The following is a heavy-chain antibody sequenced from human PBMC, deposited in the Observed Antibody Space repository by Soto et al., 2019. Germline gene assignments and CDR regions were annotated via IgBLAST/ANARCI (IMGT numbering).Heavy chain of an antibody. CDR2: IIPILGIA. D-gene: IGHD5-12*01. CDR3: ARGYSGYDFYYYYYYMDV. Sequence: QVQLVQSGAEVKKPGSSVKVSCKASGGTFSSYTISWVRQAPGQGLEWMGRIIPILGIANYAQKFQGRVTITADKSTSTAYMELSSLRSEDTAVYYCARGYSGYDFYYYYYYMDVWGKGTTVTVSS. J-gene: IGHJ6*03. CDR1: GGTFSSYT. V-gene: IGHV1-69*02.